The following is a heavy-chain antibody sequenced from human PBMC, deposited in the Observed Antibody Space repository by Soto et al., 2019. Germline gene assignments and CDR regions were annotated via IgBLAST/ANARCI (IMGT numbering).Heavy chain of an antibody. D-gene: IGHD1-7*01. CDR3: ARGSGTVAY. CDR1: GFIFSDYD. CDR2: ITSSGSTI. J-gene: IGHJ4*02. V-gene: IGHV3-11*01. Sequence: QVQLVESGGGLVKPGGSVRLSCAVSGFIFSDYDMNWVRQAPGKGLEWVSYITSSGSTIHYADSVKGRFTVSRDNGKNSLYLQMHSLRAEDTAVYYCARGSGTVAYWGQATLVTVSS.